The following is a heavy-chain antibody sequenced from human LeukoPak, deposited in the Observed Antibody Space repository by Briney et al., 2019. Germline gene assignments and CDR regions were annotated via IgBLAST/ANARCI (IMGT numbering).Heavy chain of an antibody. Sequence: GESLKISCKGSGYSFTSYWIGWVSQMPGKGLEWMGIIYPGDSDTRYSPSFQGQVTISADKSISTAYLQWSSLKASDTAMYYCARLGKGYCTNGVCFNFDYWGQGTLVTVSS. CDR1: GYSFTSYW. CDR2: IYPGDSDT. J-gene: IGHJ4*02. V-gene: IGHV5-51*01. D-gene: IGHD2-8*01. CDR3: ARLGKGYCTNGVCFNFDY.